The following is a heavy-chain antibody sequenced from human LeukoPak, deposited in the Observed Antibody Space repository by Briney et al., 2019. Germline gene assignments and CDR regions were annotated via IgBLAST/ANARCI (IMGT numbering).Heavy chain of an antibody. J-gene: IGHJ4*02. V-gene: IGHV4-4*07. CDR1: GGSISSYY. CDR2: IYTSGST. CDR3: ARGPARGYSYGFIDY. D-gene: IGHD5-18*01. Sequence: SEALSLTCTVSGGSISSYYWSWIRQPAGKGLEWIGRIYTSGSTNYNPSLKSRVTMSVDTSKNQFSLKLSSVTAADTAVYYCARGPARGYSYGFIDYWGQGTLVTVSS.